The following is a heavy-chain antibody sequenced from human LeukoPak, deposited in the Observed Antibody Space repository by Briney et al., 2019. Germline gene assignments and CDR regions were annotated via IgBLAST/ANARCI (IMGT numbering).Heavy chain of an antibody. D-gene: IGHD6-13*01. CDR1: GFTFSSYT. V-gene: IGHV3-21*01. CDR2: ISSSSSYI. J-gene: IGHJ4*02. Sequence: GGSLRLSCAASGFTFSSYTMNWVRQAPGKGLEWVSCISSSSSYIHYADSVKGRFTISRDNAKNSLYLQMNTLRAEDTAVYYCARAPFGAAASYYDYWGQGTLVTVSS. CDR3: ARAPFGAAASYYDY.